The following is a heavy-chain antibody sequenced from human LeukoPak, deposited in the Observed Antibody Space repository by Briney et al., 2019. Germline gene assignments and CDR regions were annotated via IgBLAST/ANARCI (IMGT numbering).Heavy chain of an antibody. CDR3: ARGRGYSYGFPFDY. V-gene: IGHV4-61*01. D-gene: IGHD5-18*01. CDR1: GGSVSSGSYC. Sequence: SETLSLTCTVSGGSVSSGSYCWTWIRQPPGKGLEWIGYIHNSGSTNYNPSLKSRVTISVDTSKNQFSLKVTSLTAADTAVYYCARGRGYSYGFPFDYWGQGTLVTVSS. J-gene: IGHJ4*02. CDR2: IHNSGST.